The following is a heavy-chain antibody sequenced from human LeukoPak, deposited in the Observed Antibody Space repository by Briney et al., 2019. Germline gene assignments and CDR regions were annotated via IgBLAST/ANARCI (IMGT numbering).Heavy chain of an antibody. Sequence: GGSLSLSCAASGFTFSTSGLTFSNYAMSWVRQAPGKGLEWVSGIGDTGLSTYYADSVKGRFTISRDNSKNTVYLQMNRLRAGDTAIYYCAKPRTGYYDAFDTWGPGTMVTVSS. CDR3: AKPRTGYYDAFDT. CDR2: IGDTGLST. J-gene: IGHJ3*02. V-gene: IGHV3-23*01. D-gene: IGHD6-25*01. CDR1: GFTFSTSGLTFSNYA.